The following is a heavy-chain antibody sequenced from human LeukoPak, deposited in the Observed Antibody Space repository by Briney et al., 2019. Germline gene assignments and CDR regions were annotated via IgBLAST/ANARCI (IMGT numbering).Heavy chain of an antibody. Sequence: PGGSLRLSCAASGFTFSSYWMSWVRRAPGKGLEGVANIKQDGSEKYYVDSVKGRFTISRDNAKNSLYLQMNSLRAEDTAVYYCARDGEWELPDVGYYYGMDVWGQGTTVTVSS. CDR3: ARDGEWELPDVGYYYGMDV. CDR1: GFTFSSYW. D-gene: IGHD1-26*01. J-gene: IGHJ6*02. CDR2: IKQDGSEK. V-gene: IGHV3-7*01.